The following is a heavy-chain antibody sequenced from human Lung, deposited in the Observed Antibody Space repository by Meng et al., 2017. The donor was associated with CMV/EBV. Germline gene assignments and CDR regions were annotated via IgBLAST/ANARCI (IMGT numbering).Heavy chain of an antibody. CDR2: IKQDGSEK. CDR3: ARNPVTNRRGSHFDC. V-gene: IGHV3-7*01. J-gene: IGHJ4*02. D-gene: IGHD4-17*01. CDR1: GFILSSYW. Sequence: GEXXKISCAASGFILSSYWMSWVRQAPGKGLEWVANIKQDGSEKYYVDSVRGRFTISRDNAKSSLYLQMNGLRAEDTAVYYCARNPVTNRRGSHFDCWGQGTLVTVSS.